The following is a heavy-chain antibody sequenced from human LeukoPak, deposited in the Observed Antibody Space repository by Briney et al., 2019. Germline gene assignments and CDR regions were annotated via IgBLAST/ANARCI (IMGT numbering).Heavy chain of an antibody. V-gene: IGHV3-23*01. D-gene: IGHD2-2*01. CDR1: GFTFSSYA. Sequence: GGPLRLSCAAPGFTFSSYAMSWVRQAPGKGLEWVSAISGSGGSTYYADSVKGRFTISRDNSKNTLYLQMNSLRAEDTAVYYCAKDLGSTSLDYFDYWGQGTLVTVSS. J-gene: IGHJ4*02. CDR3: AKDLGSTSLDYFDY. CDR2: ISGSGGST.